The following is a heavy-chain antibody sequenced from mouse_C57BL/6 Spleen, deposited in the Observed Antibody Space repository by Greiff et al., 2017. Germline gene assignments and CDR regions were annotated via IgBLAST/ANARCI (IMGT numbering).Heavy chain of an antibody. Sequence: EVKLEESGGGLVQPGGSMKLSCVASGFTFSNYWMNWVRQSPEKGLEWVAQFRLKSDNYATHFAESVKGRFTISIDDAKSSFYLQMNNLRAEDTGIYYCTGGGGYYGAYWGQGTLVTVSA. CDR2: FRLKSDNYAT. CDR3: TGGGGYYGAY. D-gene: IGHD1-1*01. V-gene: IGHV6-3*01. CDR1: GFTFSNYW. J-gene: IGHJ3*01.